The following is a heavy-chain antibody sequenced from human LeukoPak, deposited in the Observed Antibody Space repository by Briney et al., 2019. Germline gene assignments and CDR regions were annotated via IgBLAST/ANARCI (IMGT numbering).Heavy chain of an antibody. V-gene: IGHV3-7*04. CDR3: ARGYSSSSNAFDI. D-gene: IGHD6-6*01. CDR2: IKQDGSEK. CDR1: GFTFSSYW. Sequence: GGSLRLSCAASGFTFSSYWMVWVRQAPGKGLEWVASIKQDGSEKYYVDSMKGRFTISRDNAKNSLYLQMNSLRVEDTAVYYCARGYSSSSNAFDIWGQGTMVTVSS. J-gene: IGHJ3*02.